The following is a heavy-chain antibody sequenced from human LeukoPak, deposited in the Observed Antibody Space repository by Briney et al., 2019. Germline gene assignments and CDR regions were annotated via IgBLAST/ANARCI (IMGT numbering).Heavy chain of an antibody. CDR3: ARSPEDYNGSGSYPYRFDY. J-gene: IGHJ4*02. D-gene: IGHD3-10*01. CDR2: IYSRGST. Sequence: SETLSLTCTVSGGSISSYYWSWIRQPPAKGLEWIGNIYSRGSTNYNPSLKSRVTISVDTSKNQFSLKLTSVTAADTAVYYCARSPEDYNGSGSYPYRFDYWGQGTLVDVSS. V-gene: IGHV4-59*01. CDR1: GGSISSYY.